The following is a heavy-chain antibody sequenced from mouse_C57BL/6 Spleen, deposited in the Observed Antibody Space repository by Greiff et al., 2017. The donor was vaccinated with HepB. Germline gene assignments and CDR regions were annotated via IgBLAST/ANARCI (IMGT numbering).Heavy chain of an antibody. CDR3: ARAYLADYFDY. J-gene: IGHJ2*01. V-gene: IGHV1-64*01. CDR1: GYTFTSYW. CDR2: IHPNSGST. Sequence: QVQLQQPGAELVKPGASVKLSKASGYTFTSYWMHWVKQRPGQGLEWIGMIHPNSGSTNYNEKFKSKATLTVDKSSSTAYMQLSSLTSEDSAVYYCARAYLADYFDYWGQGTTLTVSS.